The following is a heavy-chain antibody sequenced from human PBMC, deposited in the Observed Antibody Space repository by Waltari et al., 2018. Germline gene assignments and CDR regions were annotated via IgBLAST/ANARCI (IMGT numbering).Heavy chain of an antibody. J-gene: IGHJ4*02. CDR2: ITVGDDT. D-gene: IGHD1-20*01. CDR1: GLTFRNYA. Sequence: EVQLLESGGDLVQPGGSLRLSCAASGLTFRNYAINWVRLAPGTGLEWVSAITVGDDTYYADSVKGRFTISRDTSKDTVHLQMNGLRAGDTAVYYCATPFYNWDDPLHSWGQGTLVTVSS. V-gene: IGHV3-23*01. CDR3: ATPFYNWDDPLHS.